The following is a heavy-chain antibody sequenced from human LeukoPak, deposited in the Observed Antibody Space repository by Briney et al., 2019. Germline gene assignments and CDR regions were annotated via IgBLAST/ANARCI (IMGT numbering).Heavy chain of an antibody. Sequence: PGGSLSLSCAASGFTFSSYAMSWVRQAPGKGLEWVSAISGSGGSTYYADSVKGRFTISRDNSKNTLYLQMNSLRAEDTAVYYCAKTHCSGGSCYSIAFDIWGQGTMVTVSS. CDR3: AKTHCSGGSCYSIAFDI. CDR1: GFTFSSYA. D-gene: IGHD2-15*01. V-gene: IGHV3-23*01. J-gene: IGHJ3*02. CDR2: ISGSGGST.